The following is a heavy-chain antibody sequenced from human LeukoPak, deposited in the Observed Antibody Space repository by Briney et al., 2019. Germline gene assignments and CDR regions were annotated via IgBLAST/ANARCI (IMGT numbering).Heavy chain of an antibody. Sequence: GGSLRLSCGASGFTFSSYWMSWVRQAPGKGLEWVANIRQDGGDKKYVGSVKGRFTISRDNTKSSLNLQMNSLTAEDTAVYYCPSGQYGYGYPHFDFWGQGALVIVSS. J-gene: IGHJ4*02. CDR3: PSGQYGYGYPHFDF. CDR2: IRQDGGDK. CDR1: GFTFSSYW. D-gene: IGHD5-18*01. V-gene: IGHV3-7*01.